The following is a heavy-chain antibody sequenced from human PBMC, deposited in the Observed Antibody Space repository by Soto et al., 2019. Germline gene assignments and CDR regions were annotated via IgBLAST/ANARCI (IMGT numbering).Heavy chain of an antibody. CDR2: IYHSGST. D-gene: IGHD3-22*01. CDR1: GGSISSGGYS. V-gene: IGHV4-30-2*01. J-gene: IGHJ1*01. CDR3: ASSYYDSSGSALRD. Sequence: QLQLQESGSGLVKPSQTLSLTCAVSGGSISSGGYSWSWIRQPPGKGLEWIGYIYHSGSTYYNPPLKSRVTISVDRSKNQFSLKLSSVTAADTAVYYCASSYYDSSGSALRDWGQGTLVTVSS.